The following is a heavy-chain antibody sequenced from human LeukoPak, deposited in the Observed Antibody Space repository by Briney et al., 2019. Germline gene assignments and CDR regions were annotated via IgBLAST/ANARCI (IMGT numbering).Heavy chain of an antibody. D-gene: IGHD2-21*02. CDR3: AREGRAYCGGDCYSPYFDY. CDR2: INPSGGST. CDR1: GYTFTSYY. Sequence: ASVKVSCKASGYTFTSYYMHWVRQAPGQGLEWMGIINPSGGSTSYAQKFQGRVTMTRDTSTSTVYMELSSLRSEDTAVYYCAREGRAYCGGDCYSPYFDYWGQGTLVTVSS. J-gene: IGHJ4*02. V-gene: IGHV1-46*01.